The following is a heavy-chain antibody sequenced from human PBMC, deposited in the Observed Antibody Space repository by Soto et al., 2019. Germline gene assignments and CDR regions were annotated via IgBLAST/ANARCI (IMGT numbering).Heavy chain of an antibody. J-gene: IGHJ6*01. CDR3: ASDGSSSWTQGTGMDV. CDR2: ISNDGSNK. V-gene: IGHV3-30*04. D-gene: IGHD6-13*01. Sequence: SLRLSCATSAFKFSSYHVHWVRQAPGKGLEGVAVISNDGSNKYYADPVRGRLTISRDNSKNTVHLQMNSLSGDDTAVYYCASDGSSSWTQGTGMDVWGQGTTVNVAS. CDR1: AFKFSSYH.